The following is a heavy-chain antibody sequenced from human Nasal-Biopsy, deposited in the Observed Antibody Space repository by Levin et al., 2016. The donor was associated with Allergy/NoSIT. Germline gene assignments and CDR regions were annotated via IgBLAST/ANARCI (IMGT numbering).Heavy chain of an antibody. J-gene: IGHJ4*02. V-gene: IGHV4-59*03. Sequence: SETLSLTCTVSRGFIDTYYWSWIRQPPGRGLEWIGYIYFTGSTNYNPSLKSRLTMSVEPSKNQFSLKLTSVTAADTAIYYCATSGITNGWLQMDYWGQGTLVSVSS. D-gene: IGHD6-19*01. CDR1: RGFIDTYY. CDR3: ATSGITNGWLQMDY. CDR2: IYFTGST.